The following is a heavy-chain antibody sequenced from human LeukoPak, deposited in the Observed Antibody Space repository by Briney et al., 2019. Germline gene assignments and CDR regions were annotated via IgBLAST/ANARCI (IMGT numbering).Heavy chain of an antibody. CDR3: ARVSSSWYGEYYFDY. CDR1: GGSISSYY. Sequence: PSETLSLTCTVSGGSISSYYWSWIRQPAGTGLEWIGRIYTSGSTNYNPSLKSRVTMSVDTSKNQFSLKLSSVTAADTAVYYCARVSSSWYGEYYFDYWGQGTLVTVSS. V-gene: IGHV4-4*07. D-gene: IGHD6-13*01. CDR2: IYTSGST. J-gene: IGHJ4*02.